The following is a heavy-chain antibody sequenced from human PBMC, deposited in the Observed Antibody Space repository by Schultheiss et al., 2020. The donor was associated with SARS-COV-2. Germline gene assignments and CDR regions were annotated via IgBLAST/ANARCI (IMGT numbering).Heavy chain of an antibody. V-gene: IGHV3-21*01. D-gene: IGHD3-22*01. Sequence: GESLKISCAGSGFTFSSYSMNWVRQAPGKGLEWVSSISSSSYYIYHADSVKGRFTISRDNAKNSLYLQMNSLRAEDTAVYYCARGRYFDSSGYYLDAFDIWGQGTMVTVSS. CDR1: GFTFSSYS. CDR3: ARGRYFDSSGYYLDAFDI. CDR2: ISSSSYYI. J-gene: IGHJ3*02.